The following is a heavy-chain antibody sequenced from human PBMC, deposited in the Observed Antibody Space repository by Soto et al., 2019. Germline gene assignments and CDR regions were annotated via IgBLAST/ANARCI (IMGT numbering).Heavy chain of an antibody. Sequence: GGSLRLSCAASGFTFSGYGIHWVRQAPGKGLEWVAVISYDGSNKYYADSVKGRFSISRDNSKNTLYLQMSSLRAEDTAVYYCVKDGSSGWPYYYGMDVWGQGTTVTVSS. V-gene: IGHV3-30*18. D-gene: IGHD6-19*01. CDR1: GFTFSGYG. CDR2: ISYDGSNK. CDR3: VKDGSSGWPYYYGMDV. J-gene: IGHJ6*02.